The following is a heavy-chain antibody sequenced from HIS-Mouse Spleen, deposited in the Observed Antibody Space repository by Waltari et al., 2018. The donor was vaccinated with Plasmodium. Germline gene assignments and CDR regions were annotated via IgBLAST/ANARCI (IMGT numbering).Heavy chain of an antibody. V-gene: IGHV3-66*01. Sequence: EVQLVESGGGWVQPGGPLRLSCAASGFTVSSNYMTWVRQAPGKGLEWVSVIYSGGSTYYADSVKGRFAISRDNSKNTLDLQMNSLIAEETAVYYCARDFGIAAACQDYWGQGTLVTVSS. D-gene: IGHD6-13*01. CDR1: GFTVSSNY. J-gene: IGHJ4*02. CDR3: ARDFGIAAACQDY. CDR2: IYSGGST.